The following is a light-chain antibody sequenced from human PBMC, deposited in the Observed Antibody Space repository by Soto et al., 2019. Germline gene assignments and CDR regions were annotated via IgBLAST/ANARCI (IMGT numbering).Light chain of an antibody. CDR2: DAS. Sequence: DIQMTQSPSPPSSSVGSGVTITCRAIRTIRTRLAWYHQKPGKAPKLLIYDASTLDSGVPSRFSGSGSETDFTLTISGLQPDDFATYYCQKYTSFSRTFGQGTKWIS. CDR1: RTIRTR. V-gene: IGKV1-5*01. CDR3: QKYTSFSRT. J-gene: IGKJ1*01.